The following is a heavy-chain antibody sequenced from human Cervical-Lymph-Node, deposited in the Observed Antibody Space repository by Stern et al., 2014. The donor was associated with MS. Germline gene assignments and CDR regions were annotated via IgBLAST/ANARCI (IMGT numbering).Heavy chain of an antibody. D-gene: IGHD6-13*01. CDR2: IRYDGSNP. V-gene: IGHV3-33*01. J-gene: IGHJ4*02. CDR1: GFSFSRYA. Sequence: VQLVESGGGVVPPGRSLRLSCAASGFSFSRYAMHWVRQAPGKGLEWVALIRYDGSNPYYADSVTGRFSISRDKFKNTLYLQMNSLRAEDTAVYYCASAYSSSHYYFDYWGQGTLVTVSS. CDR3: ASAYSSSHYYFDY.